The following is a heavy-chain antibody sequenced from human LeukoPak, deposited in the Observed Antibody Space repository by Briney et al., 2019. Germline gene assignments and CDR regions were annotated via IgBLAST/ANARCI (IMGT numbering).Heavy chain of an antibody. CDR2: IYSGGST. CDR3: ARLAAAHHFDY. J-gene: IGHJ4*02. V-gene: IGHV3-66*04. Sequence: PGGSLRLSCAASGLTVGGNYMTWVRQAPGKGLEWVSVIYSGGSTYYADSVKGGFTISRDNSKNTLYLQMNSLRAEDTAVYYCARLAAAHHFDYWGQGTLVPVSS. CDR1: GLTVGGNY. D-gene: IGHD6-13*01.